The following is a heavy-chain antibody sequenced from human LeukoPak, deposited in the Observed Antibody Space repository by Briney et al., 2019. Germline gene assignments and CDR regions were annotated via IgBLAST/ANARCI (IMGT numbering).Heavy chain of an antibody. D-gene: IGHD3-22*01. Sequence: SETLSLTCTVSGGPIGSYYWSWIRQPPGKGLEWIGYIYYSGSTYYNPSLKSRVTISVDTSKNQFSLKLSSVTAADTAVYYCARGDYYDSSGLDYWGQGTLVTVSS. CDR3: ARGDYYDSSGLDY. J-gene: IGHJ4*02. V-gene: IGHV4-59*08. CDR2: IYYSGST. CDR1: GGPIGSYY.